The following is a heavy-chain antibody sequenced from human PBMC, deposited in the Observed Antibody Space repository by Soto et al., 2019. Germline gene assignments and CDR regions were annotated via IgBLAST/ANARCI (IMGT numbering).Heavy chain of an antibody. CDR3: ARLGTSRYTEYMVRGAPYDY. Sequence: ASVKVSCKASGYTFTSYGISWVRQAPGQGLEWMGWISAYNGNTNYAQKLQGRVTMTTDTSTSTAYMELRSLRSDDTAVYYCARLGTSRYTEYMVRGAPYDYWGQGTLVTVSS. J-gene: IGHJ4*02. D-gene: IGHD3-10*01. CDR2: ISAYNGNT. CDR1: GYTFTSYG. V-gene: IGHV1-18*04.